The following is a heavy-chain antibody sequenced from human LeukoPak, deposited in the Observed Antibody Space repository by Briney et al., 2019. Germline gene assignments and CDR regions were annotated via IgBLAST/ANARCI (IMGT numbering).Heavy chain of an antibody. CDR2: INPSGGST. V-gene: IGHV1-46*01. Sequence: VASVKVSCKASGYTFTSYYIHWVRQAPGQGLEWMGIINPSGGSTSYAQKFQGRVTMTRDTSTSTVYMELSSLRSEDTAVYYCARAASTVTHQGDCWGQGTLVTVSS. D-gene: IGHD4-23*01. CDR3: ARAASTVTHQGDC. J-gene: IGHJ4*02. CDR1: GYTFTSYY.